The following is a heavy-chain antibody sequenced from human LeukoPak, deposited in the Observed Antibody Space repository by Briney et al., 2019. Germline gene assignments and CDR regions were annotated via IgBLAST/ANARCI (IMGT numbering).Heavy chain of an antibody. D-gene: IGHD5-24*01. Sequence: SETLSLTCTVSGGSISSYYWSWIRQPPGKGLKWIGYIYYSGSTNYNPSLKSRVTISVDTSKNQFSLKLSSVTAADTAVYYCASQASVRGGSNDYWGQGTLVTVSS. CDR1: GGSISSYY. J-gene: IGHJ4*02. CDR3: ASQASVRGGSNDY. CDR2: IYYSGST. V-gene: IGHV4-59*08.